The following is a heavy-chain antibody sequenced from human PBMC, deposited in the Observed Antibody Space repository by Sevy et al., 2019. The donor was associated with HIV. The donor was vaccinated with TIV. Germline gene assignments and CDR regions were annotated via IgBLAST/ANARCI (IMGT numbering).Heavy chain of an antibody. D-gene: IGHD5-18*01. CDR1: GFTFSSYE. CDR3: ARGNSFTAMALDY. Sequence: GGSLRLSCAASGFTFSSYEMNWVRQAPGKGLEWVSYISSSGSTIYYADSVKGRFTISRDNAKNSLYLQMNSLRAEDMAVYYCARGNSFTAMALDYWGQGTLVTVSS. CDR2: ISSSGSTI. J-gene: IGHJ4*02. V-gene: IGHV3-48*03.